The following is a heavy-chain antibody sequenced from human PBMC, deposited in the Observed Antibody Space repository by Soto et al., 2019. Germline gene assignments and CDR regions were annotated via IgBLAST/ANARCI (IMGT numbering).Heavy chain of an antibody. CDR3: ARDSALGSGSYFDY. V-gene: IGHV4-30-2*01. D-gene: IGHD3-10*01. CDR2: IYHSGST. CDR1: GGSISSGGYS. Sequence: QLQLQESGSGLVKPSQTLSLTCAVSGGSISSGGYSWSWIRQPPGKGLEWIGYIYHSGSTYYNPSPTSRVTXXVXRXXNQFSLKLSSVTAADTAVYYCARDSALGSGSYFDYWGQGTLVTVSS. J-gene: IGHJ4*02.